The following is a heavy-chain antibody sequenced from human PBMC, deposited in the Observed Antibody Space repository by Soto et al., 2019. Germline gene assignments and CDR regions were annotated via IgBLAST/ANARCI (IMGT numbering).Heavy chain of an antibody. CDR1: GFTFISYA. Sequence: RSSLRLSCAASGFTFISYAMSWVRQAPGKGLEWVSAISGSDGSTYYADSVKGRFIISRDNSKNTLYLQMNSLRAEDTALYYCVKKGYCSGGSCYEFDYWGQGTQVTVTS. CDR2: ISGSDGST. CDR3: VKKGYCSGGSCYEFDY. V-gene: IGHV3-23*01. D-gene: IGHD2-15*01. J-gene: IGHJ4*02.